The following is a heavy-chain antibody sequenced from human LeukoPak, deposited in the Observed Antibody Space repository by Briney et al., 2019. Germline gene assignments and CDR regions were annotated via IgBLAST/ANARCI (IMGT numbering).Heavy chain of an antibody. J-gene: IGHJ4*02. Sequence: AGGSLRLSCAPSEFTFSTYTMKWVRQPPGKGLEWVSGVSASGGSVYYADSVQGRFTISRDNSKNTLYLQMISLRDEDTALYYCAKDQARYSTGWNRGGFDSWGQGTLVTVSS. V-gene: IGHV3-23*01. CDR3: AKDQARYSTGWNRGGFDS. CDR2: VSASGGSV. D-gene: IGHD6-19*01. CDR1: EFTFSTYT.